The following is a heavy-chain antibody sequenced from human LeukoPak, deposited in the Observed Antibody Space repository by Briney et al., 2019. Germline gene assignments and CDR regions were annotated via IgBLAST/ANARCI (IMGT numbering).Heavy chain of an antibody. CDR2: IIPILGIA. CDR1: GGTFSSYA. Sequence: SVTVSCKASGGTFSSYAISWVRQAPGQGLEWMGRIIPILGIANYAQKFQGRVTITADKSTSTAYMELSSLRSEDTAVYYCARARFAYCGGDCYRFDYWGQGTLVTVSS. D-gene: IGHD2-21*02. J-gene: IGHJ4*02. CDR3: ARARFAYCGGDCYRFDY. V-gene: IGHV1-69*04.